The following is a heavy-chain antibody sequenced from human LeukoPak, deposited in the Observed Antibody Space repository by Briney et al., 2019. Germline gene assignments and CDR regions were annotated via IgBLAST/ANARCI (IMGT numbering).Heavy chain of an antibody. CDR3: AREYSSSLDY. CDR1: GGSISSSSYY. V-gene: IGHV4-39*01. D-gene: IGHD6-6*01. CDR2: IYYSGST. Sequence: SGTLSLTCAVSGGSISSSSYYWGWIRQPPGKGLEWIGSIYYSGSTYYNPSLKSRVTISVDTFKNQFSLKLSSVTAADTAVYYCAREYSSSLDYWGQGTLVTVSS. J-gene: IGHJ4*02.